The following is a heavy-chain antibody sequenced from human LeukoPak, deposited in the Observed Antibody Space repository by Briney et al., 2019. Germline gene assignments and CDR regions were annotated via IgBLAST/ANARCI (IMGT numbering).Heavy chain of an antibody. CDR3: ARPPIVGATTSAFDI. Sequence: ASVKVSCKASGYTFTSYYMHWVRQAPGQGLEWMGIINPSGGSTSYAQKFQGRVTMTRDTSTSTVYMELSSLRSEDTAVYYCARPPIVGATTSAFDIWGQRTMVTVSS. D-gene: IGHD1-26*01. CDR1: GYTFTSYY. V-gene: IGHV1-46*03. CDR2: INPSGGST. J-gene: IGHJ3*02.